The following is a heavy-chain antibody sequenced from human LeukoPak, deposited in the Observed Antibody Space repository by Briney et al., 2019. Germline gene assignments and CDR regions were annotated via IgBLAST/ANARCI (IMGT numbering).Heavy chain of an antibody. D-gene: IGHD6-19*01. Sequence: SETLSLTCAVHGGSSSGYYWNWIRQPPGKGLEWIGEINHSGSTNYNPSLKSRVTISVDTSKNQFSLKLSSVTAADTAVYYCAASYSSGWYHHYYYYGMDVCGQGTTVTVSS. J-gene: IGHJ6*02. CDR1: GGSSSGYY. CDR3: AASYSSGWYHHYYYYGMDV. CDR2: INHSGST. V-gene: IGHV4-34*01.